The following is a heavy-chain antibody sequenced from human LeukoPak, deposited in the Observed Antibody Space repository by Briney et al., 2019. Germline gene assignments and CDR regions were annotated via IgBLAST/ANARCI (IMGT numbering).Heavy chain of an antibody. CDR2: IKQDGSEK. J-gene: IGHJ3*02. CDR3: ARAGRWELLGYDAFDI. V-gene: IGHV3-7*01. Sequence: GGSLRLSCAASGFTFSSYWMSWVRQAPGEGLEWVANIKQDGSEKYYVDSVKGRFTISRDNAKNSLYLQMNSLRAEDTAVYYCARAGRWELLGYDAFDIWGQGTMVTVSS. CDR1: GFTFSSYW. D-gene: IGHD1-26*01.